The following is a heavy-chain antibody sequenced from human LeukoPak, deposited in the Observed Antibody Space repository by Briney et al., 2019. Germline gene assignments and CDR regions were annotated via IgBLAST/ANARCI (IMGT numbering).Heavy chain of an antibody. Sequence: PGGSLSLSCTVSGFTFRGAAMTWVRQAPGQGLEWVSLISSSGNNAYYADSVKGRFTISRDNSKNTLSLQMNSLRVEETAIYYCAKDIQLSTWGLGTRVTVSS. D-gene: IGHD5-24*01. CDR1: GFTFRGAA. CDR2: ISSSGNNA. J-gene: IGHJ3*01. CDR3: AKDIQLST. V-gene: IGHV3-23*01.